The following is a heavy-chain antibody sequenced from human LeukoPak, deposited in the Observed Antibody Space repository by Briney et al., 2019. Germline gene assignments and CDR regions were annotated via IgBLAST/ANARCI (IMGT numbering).Heavy chain of an antibody. CDR2: ISYDGSNK. J-gene: IGHJ6*02. V-gene: IGHV3-30-3*01. Sequence: GGSLRLSCAASGFTFSSYAMHWVRQAPGKGLEWVAVISYDGSNKYYADSVKGRFTISRDNSKNTLYLQMNSLRAEDTAVYYCARGSADTIFGVVIMRGIYYYYGMDVWGQGTTVTVSS. CDR3: ARGSADTIFGVVIMRGIYYYYGMDV. CDR1: GFTFSSYA. D-gene: IGHD3-3*01.